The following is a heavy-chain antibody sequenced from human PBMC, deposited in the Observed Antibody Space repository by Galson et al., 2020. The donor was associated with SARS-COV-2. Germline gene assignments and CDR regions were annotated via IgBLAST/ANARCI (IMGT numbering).Heavy chain of an antibody. V-gene: IGHV3-30*18. Sequence: TGGSLRLSCEASGFSFSTHGMHWVRQAPGGGLQWVAVIYHDGSKKYYADSVRGRFTVSRDNSENMLYLQMYNLRAEDTAVYYCSKGLDGDFALGGPNGGQGTLVTVSS. CDR3: SKGLDGDFALGGPN. D-gene: IGHD4-17*01. CDR1: GFSFSTHG. J-gene: IGHJ4*02. CDR2: IYHDGSKK.